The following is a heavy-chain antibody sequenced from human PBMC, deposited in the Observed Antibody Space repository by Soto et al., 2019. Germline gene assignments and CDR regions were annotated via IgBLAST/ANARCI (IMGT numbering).Heavy chain of an antibody. CDR3: AKEFANYDFWSGPPSYNWFDP. CDR1: GFTFSSYA. Sequence: GGSLRLSCAASGFTFSSYAMSWVRQAPGKGLEWVSAISGSGGSTYYADSVKGRFTISGDNSKNTQYLQRNSLGAEDTAVYYCAKEFANYDFWSGPPSYNWFDPWGQGTLVTVSS. CDR2: ISGSGGST. J-gene: IGHJ5*02. D-gene: IGHD3-3*01. V-gene: IGHV3-23*01.